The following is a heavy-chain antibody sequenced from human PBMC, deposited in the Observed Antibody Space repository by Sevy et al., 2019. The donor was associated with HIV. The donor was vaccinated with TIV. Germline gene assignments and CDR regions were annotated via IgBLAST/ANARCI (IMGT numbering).Heavy chain of an antibody. CDR2: ISWNSGNI. Sequence: GGSLRLSCAASGFTFDEHAMHWVRLVPGKGLEWVSGISWNSGNIGYEDSVKGRFTISRDNANNSLFLQMNSLRAEDTALYYCAKDRHYEGPPYYYYSMDVWGQGTTVTVSS. V-gene: IGHV3-9*01. CDR1: GFTFDEHA. D-gene: IGHD3-10*01. J-gene: IGHJ6*02. CDR3: AKDRHYEGPPYYYYSMDV.